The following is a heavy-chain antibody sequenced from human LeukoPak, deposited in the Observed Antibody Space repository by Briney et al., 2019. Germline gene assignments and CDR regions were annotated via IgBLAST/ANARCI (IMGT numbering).Heavy chain of an antibody. D-gene: IGHD3-10*01. Sequence: PSQTLSLTCTVSGGSISSGDFYWSWIRQPPGKGLEWIGYIYYSGTTYYNPSLTSRVTISVDMSNNQFSLKLSSVTAADTAVYYCARAGIRATKNYGSGSNWFDPWGQGTLVTVSS. J-gene: IGHJ5*02. CDR3: ARAGIRATKNYGSGSNWFDP. CDR1: GGSISSGDFY. V-gene: IGHV4-30-4*01. CDR2: IYYSGTT.